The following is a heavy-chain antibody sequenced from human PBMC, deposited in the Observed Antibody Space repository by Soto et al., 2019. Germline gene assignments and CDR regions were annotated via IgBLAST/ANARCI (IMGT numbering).Heavy chain of an antibody. CDR3: ARASGTGVGTTSD. V-gene: IGHV1-18*01. Sequence: QVQLVQSGPEVKKPGASAKVSCKASGYTFSNYGISWMRQVPGQGLEWMGWISAYNGETKYAQKFQGRVSMTTDTSTNTAYMELGSLRSDGTAVYYCARASGTGVGTTSDWGQGTLVTVSS. J-gene: IGHJ4*02. D-gene: IGHD1-26*01. CDR1: GYTFSNYG. CDR2: ISAYNGET.